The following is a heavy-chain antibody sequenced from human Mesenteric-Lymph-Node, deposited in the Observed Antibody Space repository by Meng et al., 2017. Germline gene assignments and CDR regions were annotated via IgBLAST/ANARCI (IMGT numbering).Heavy chain of an antibody. CDR1: GGSNSSGGHS. D-gene: IGHD3-22*01. Sequence: QVQLQESGPGLVKPSQTLSLTCTVSGGSNSSGGHSWSWIRQHPGKGLEWIAYIYYSGSTYYNPSLKSRVILSVDTSKNQFSLKLSSVTAADTAVYYCARVDSSGYFLDYWGQGTLVTVSS. CDR2: IYYSGST. CDR3: ARVDSSGYFLDY. J-gene: IGHJ4*01. V-gene: IGHV4-31*03.